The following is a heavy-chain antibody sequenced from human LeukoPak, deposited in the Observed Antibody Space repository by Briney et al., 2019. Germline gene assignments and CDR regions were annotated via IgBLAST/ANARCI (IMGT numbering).Heavy chain of an antibody. V-gene: IGHV3-23*01. CDR1: GFTFNNFA. Sequence: GGSLRLFCAASGFTFNNFAMSWVRQAPGKGLEWVSSIGGSVGGTYYAGSVKGRFTVSRDNSKNTLYLQMNSLRAEDTAVYYCAKELRAGDLPEKFDYWGQGTLVTVSS. J-gene: IGHJ4*02. CDR3: AKELRAGDLPEKFDY. D-gene: IGHD4-17*01. CDR2: IGGSVGGT.